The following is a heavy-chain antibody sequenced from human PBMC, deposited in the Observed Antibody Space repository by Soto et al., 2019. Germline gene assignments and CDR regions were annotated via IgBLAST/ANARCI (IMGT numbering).Heavy chain of an antibody. CDR3: ARDGNRGYDMDV. J-gene: IGHJ6*02. CDR1: GFTFSNYG. Sequence: GGSLRLSCAASGFTFSNYGIHWVRQAPGKCLEWLAVISHDGNKVXXADSVKGRXTVSRYNSKKTXYLQMXSLRAEDPAMYYCARDGNRGYDMDVWRQGTTVTVSS. V-gene: IGHV3-30*03. CDR2: ISHDGNKV.